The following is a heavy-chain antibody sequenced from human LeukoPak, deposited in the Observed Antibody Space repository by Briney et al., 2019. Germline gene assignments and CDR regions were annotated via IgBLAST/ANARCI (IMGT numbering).Heavy chain of an antibody. CDR2: ISYDGSNK. J-gene: IGHJ1*01. D-gene: IGHD1-26*01. V-gene: IGHV3-30*18. CDR3: ANRGEMWEGYFQR. CDR1: GFTFSSYG. Sequence: GGSLRLSCAASGFTFSSYGMHWVRQAPGKGLEWVAVISYDGSNKYYADSVKGRFTISRDNSKNTPYLQMNSLRAEDTAVYYCANRGEMWEGYFQRWGQGTLVTVSS.